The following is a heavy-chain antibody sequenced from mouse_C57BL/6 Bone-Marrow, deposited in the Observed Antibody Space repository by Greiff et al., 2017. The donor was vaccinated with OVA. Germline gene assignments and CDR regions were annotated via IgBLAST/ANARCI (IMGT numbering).Heavy chain of an antibody. CDR3: ARGRWDGDFDY. J-gene: IGHJ2*01. V-gene: IGHV1-61*01. Sequence: VQLQQSGAELVRPGSSVKLSCKASGYTFTSYWMDWVKQRPGQGLEWIGNIYPSDSETHYNQKFKDKATLTVDKSSSTAYMQLSSLTSEYSAVYYCARGRWDGDFDYWGQGTTLTVSS. CDR1: GYTFTSYW. CDR2: IYPSDSET. D-gene: IGHD4-1*01.